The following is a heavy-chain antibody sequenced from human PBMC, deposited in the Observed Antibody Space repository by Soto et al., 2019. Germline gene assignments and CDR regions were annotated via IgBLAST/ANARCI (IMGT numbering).Heavy chain of an antibody. J-gene: IGHJ3*01. CDR3: ARAFHQLQFTGDALDR. CDR1: GVSVSSGRYF. D-gene: IGHD2-2*01. CDR2: SPSSGST. Sequence: PLASRALTCSASGVSVSSGRYFGIWGRQHPGKGLEWIGHSPSSGSTNYPPSLKRRVTISADTSKNQLTMNLAPVPAADTAVYYCARAFHQLQFTGDALDRWCHATQVT. V-gene: IGHV4-61*01.